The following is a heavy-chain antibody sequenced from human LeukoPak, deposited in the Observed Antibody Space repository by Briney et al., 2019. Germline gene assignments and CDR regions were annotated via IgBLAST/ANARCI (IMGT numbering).Heavy chain of an antibody. Sequence: GGSLRLSCAASGFTFSSYNMNWVRQAPGKGLEWVSYISSSSSTIYYADSVKGRFTISRDNAKNSLYLQMNSLRAEDTAVYYCARGPYSYGYDYYYYMDVWGKGTTVTISS. J-gene: IGHJ6*03. V-gene: IGHV3-48*04. CDR1: GFTFSSYN. CDR2: ISSSSSTI. D-gene: IGHD5-18*01. CDR3: ARGPYSYGYDYYYYMDV.